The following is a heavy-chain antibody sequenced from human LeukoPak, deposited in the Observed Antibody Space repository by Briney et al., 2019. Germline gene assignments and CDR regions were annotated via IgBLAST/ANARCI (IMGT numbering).Heavy chain of an antibody. Sequence: SETLSLTCTVSGYSISSGYYWGWIRQPPGKGLEWIGSIYHSGSTYYNPSLNSRVTISVDTSKNQFSLKLNSVTAADTAVYYCASWNYYGSGSYYNVGGDYFDYWGQGTLVTVSS. J-gene: IGHJ4*02. V-gene: IGHV4-38-2*02. D-gene: IGHD3-10*01. CDR1: GYSISSGYY. CDR2: IYHSGST. CDR3: ASWNYYGSGSYYNVGGDYFDY.